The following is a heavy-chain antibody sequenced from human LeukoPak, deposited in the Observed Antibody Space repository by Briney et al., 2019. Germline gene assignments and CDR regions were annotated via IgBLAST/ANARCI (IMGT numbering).Heavy chain of an antibody. CDR1: GFSFRSYA. Sequence: PGGSLRLSCAASGFSFRSYAMSWVRQAPGMGLEWVSAISGSGSTTDYADSVKGRFTISRDNSKNTLYLQMNSLRAEDTAVYYCATAAGADFFDYWGQGTLVTVSS. V-gene: IGHV3-23*01. D-gene: IGHD3-3*01. CDR3: ATAAGADFFDY. J-gene: IGHJ4*02. CDR2: ISGSGSTT.